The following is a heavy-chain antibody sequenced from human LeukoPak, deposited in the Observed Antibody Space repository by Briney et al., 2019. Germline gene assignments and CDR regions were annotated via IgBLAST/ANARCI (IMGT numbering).Heavy chain of an antibody. D-gene: IGHD2-2*03. CDR3: AKDWIKVRPSSSGGPDC. J-gene: IGHJ4*02. CDR1: GVTFRTYG. Sequence: GRSLRLSCAASGVTFRTYGVHWVRQAPGKGLEWVAAISYHGGNTYYADSVKGRFTISRDNSKNTLYLQMNSPRAEDTAVYYCAKDWIKVRPSSSGGPDCWGQGTLVTVSS. V-gene: IGHV3-30*18. CDR2: ISYHGGNT.